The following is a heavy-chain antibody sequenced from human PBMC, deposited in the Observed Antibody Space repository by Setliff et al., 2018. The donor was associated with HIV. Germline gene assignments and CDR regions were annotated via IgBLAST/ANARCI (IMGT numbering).Heavy chain of an antibody. Sequence: ASVKVSCKASGYAFTSYGISWVRQAPGQGLEWMGWISAYNGNTNYAQKLQGRVTMTTDTSTSTAYMELRSLRSDDTAVYYCARDGCSTSCYPDTNWFDPWGQGTLVTVS. CDR3: ARDGCSTSCYPDTNWFDP. D-gene: IGHD2-2*01. J-gene: IGHJ5*02. V-gene: IGHV1-18*01. CDR2: ISAYNGNT. CDR1: GYAFTSYG.